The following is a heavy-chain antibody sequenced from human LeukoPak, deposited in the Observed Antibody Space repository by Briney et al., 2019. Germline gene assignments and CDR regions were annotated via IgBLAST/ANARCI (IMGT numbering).Heavy chain of an antibody. D-gene: IGHD1-26*01. V-gene: IGHV3-23*01. CDR3: AKPRSGSYDFDY. CDR1: GFTFNNYA. CDR2: ISGSGGST. Sequence: PGGSLRLSCAASGFTFNNYAMTWVRQAPGKGLEWVSAISGSGGSTYYADSVKGRFTISRDNSKNTLYLQMNSLRAEDTAVYYYAKPRSGSYDFDYWGQGTLVTVSS. J-gene: IGHJ4*02.